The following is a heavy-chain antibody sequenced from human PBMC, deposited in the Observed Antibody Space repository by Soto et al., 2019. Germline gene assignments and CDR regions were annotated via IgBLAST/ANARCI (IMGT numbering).Heavy chain of an antibody. CDR3: ARSPPSGYYYGALSKYYFDY. CDR2: IKEDGSEK. V-gene: IGHV3-7*01. CDR1: GFTFRSYW. J-gene: IGHJ4*02. Sequence: GGSLRLSCAASGFTFRSYWMIWVRQAPGKGLEWVANIKEDGSEKYYVDSAKGRFTISRDNSKNTLYLQMNSLRAEDTAVYYCARSPPSGYYYGALSKYYFDYWGQGTLVTVSS. D-gene: IGHD5-12*01.